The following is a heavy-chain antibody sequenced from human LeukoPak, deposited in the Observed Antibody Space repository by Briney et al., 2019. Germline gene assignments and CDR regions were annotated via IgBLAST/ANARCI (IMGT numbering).Heavy chain of an antibody. CDR2: ISSSGSTI. J-gene: IGHJ6*02. CDR1: GFTFSDYY. Sequence: AGGSLRLSCAASGFTFSDYYMSWIRQAPGKGLEWVSYISSSGSTIYYADSVKGRFTISRDNAKNSLYLQMNSLRAEDTAVYYCARDSGDNWNDYYYGMDVWGQGTTVTVSS. V-gene: IGHV3-11*01. D-gene: IGHD1-1*01. CDR3: ARDSGDNWNDYYYGMDV.